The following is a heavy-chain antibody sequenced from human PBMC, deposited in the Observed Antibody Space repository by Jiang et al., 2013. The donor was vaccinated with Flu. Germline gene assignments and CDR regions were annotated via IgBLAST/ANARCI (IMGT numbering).Heavy chain of an antibody. CDR2: ISAYNGNT. Sequence: GAEVKKPGASVKVSCKASGYTFTSYGISWVRQAPGQGLEWMGWISAYNGNTNYAQKLQGRVTMTTDTSTSTAYMELRSLRSDDTAVYYCARGSSNYDFWSGQEKRHWFDPWGQGTLVTVSS. J-gene: IGHJ5*02. D-gene: IGHD3-3*01. CDR1: GYTFTSYG. CDR3: ARGSSNYDFWSGQEKRHWFDP. V-gene: IGHV1-18*01.